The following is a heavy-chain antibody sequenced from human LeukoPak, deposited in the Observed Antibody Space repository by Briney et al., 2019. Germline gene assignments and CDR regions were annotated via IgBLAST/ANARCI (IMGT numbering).Heavy chain of an antibody. J-gene: IGHJ6*02. V-gene: IGHV3-33*08. Sequence: SGGSLRLSCAASGFTFSSYGMHWVRQAPGKGLEWVAVIWYDGSNKYYADSVKGRFTISRDNSKNTLYLQMNSLRAEDTAVYYCATIATSIAYGMDVWGQGTTVTVSS. CDR1: GFTFSSYG. CDR2: IWYDGSNK. D-gene: IGHD2-2*01. CDR3: ATIATSIAYGMDV.